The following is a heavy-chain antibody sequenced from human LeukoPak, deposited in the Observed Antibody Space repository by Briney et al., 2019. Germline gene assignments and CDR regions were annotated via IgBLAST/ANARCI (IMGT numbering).Heavy chain of an antibody. D-gene: IGHD5-18*01. Sequence: GGTLRLSCAACGFRFSGSALHWVRQASGQGLECVSRIRSKRNNYATEYGASVKGRFTISRDESKNTAYLQMNSLKSEDTAVYYCTRQGEPTALIDHWGQGTLVSVSS. CDR1: GFRFSGSA. V-gene: IGHV3-73*01. J-gene: IGHJ4*02. CDR2: IRSKRNNYAT. CDR3: TRQGEPTALIDH.